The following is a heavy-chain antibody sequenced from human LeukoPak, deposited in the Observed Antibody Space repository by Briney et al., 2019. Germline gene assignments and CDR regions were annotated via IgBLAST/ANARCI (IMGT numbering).Heavy chain of an antibody. J-gene: IGHJ4*02. V-gene: IGHV3-30*02. Sequence: GGSLRLSCVASGFTFSTYGMYWVRKAPGKGLEWVALIRYDGTEEDYADSVKGRFTISRDNSKNTMYLVMNSLRLEDTAVYYCAKVGWGWYQIDYWGQGTLVTVS. D-gene: IGHD6-19*01. CDR2: IRYDGTEE. CDR3: AKVGWGWYQIDY. CDR1: GFTFSTYG.